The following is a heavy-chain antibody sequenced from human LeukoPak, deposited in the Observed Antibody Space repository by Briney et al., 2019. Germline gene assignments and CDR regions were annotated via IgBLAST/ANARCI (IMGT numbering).Heavy chain of an antibody. D-gene: IGHD3-9*01. Sequence: GGSLRLSCAASGFTFSSYGTHWVRQAPGKGLEWVAFIRYDGSNKYYADSVKGRFTISSDNSKNTLYLQMNSLRAEDTAVYYCATNHPNGGGGRYFDWSPIDWGQGTLVTVSS. V-gene: IGHV3-30*02. J-gene: IGHJ4*02. CDR2: IRYDGSNK. CDR3: ATNHPNGGGGRYFDWSPID. CDR1: GFTFSSYG.